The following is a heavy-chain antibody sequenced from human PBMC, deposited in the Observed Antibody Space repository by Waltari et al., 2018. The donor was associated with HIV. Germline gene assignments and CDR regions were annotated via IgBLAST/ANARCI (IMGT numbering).Heavy chain of an antibody. CDR3: ASAAGPFDN. CDR2: IWSDGSNK. CDR1: GLIFSIYG. J-gene: IGHJ4*02. D-gene: IGHD6-13*01. Sequence: QVQLVESGGGVVQPGRSLRLSCDESGLIFSIYGMHWVRQAPGKGLEWVAVIWSDGSNKYYADSVKGRFTISRDNSKNTLYLQMNSLRAEDTAVYYCASAAGPFDNWGQGTLVTVSS. V-gene: IGHV3-33*01.